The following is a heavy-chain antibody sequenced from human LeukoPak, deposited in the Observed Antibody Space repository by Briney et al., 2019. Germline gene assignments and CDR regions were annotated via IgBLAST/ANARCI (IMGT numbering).Heavy chain of an antibody. V-gene: IGHV3-11*01. CDR1: GFTFSDYN. CDR3: ARESSGRSGPM. Sequence: GGSLRLSCAASGFTFSDYNMRWIRQAPGKGLEWVSSISRSGSTKYYADSVKGRFTISRDNAKNSLFLQMNSLRAEDTAVYYCARESSGRSGPMWGQGTLVTVSS. CDR2: ISRSGSTK. D-gene: IGHD3-10*01. J-gene: IGHJ4*02.